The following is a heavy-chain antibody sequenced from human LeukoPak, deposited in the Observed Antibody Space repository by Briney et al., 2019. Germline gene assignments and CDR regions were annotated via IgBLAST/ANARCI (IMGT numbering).Heavy chain of an antibody. Sequence: PSETLSLTCTVSGGSISSSCYYWGWVRQPPGKVREWIGGSYYSGSTYYNPSLKSPVTISVDTSKNQFSLKLSSVTAADTAVYYCARDGGYSYGYYQPGRWFDPWGQGTLVTVSS. CDR3: ARDGGYSYGYYQPGRWFDP. V-gene: IGHV4-39*07. D-gene: IGHD5-18*01. CDR2: SYYSGST. CDR1: GGSISSSCYY. J-gene: IGHJ5*02.